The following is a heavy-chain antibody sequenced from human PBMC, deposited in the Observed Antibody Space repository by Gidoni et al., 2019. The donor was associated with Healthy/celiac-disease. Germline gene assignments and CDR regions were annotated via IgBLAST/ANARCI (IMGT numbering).Heavy chain of an antibody. Sequence: QVQLQQSGPGLVKPSQTLSLTSAISVDRVSTNSAAWNWIRQSPSRGLEWLGRTYYRSKWYNDYAVSVKSRITINPDTSKNQFSLQLNSVTPEDTAVYYCARAVPSSSPRVFGMDVWGQGTTVTVSS. CDR1: VDRVSTNSAA. D-gene: IGHD6-6*01. V-gene: IGHV6-1*01. J-gene: IGHJ6*02. CDR2: TYYRSKWYN. CDR3: ARAVPSSSPRVFGMDV.